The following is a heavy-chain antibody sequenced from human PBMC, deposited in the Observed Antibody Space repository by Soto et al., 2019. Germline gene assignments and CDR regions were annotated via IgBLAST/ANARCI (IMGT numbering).Heavy chain of an antibody. D-gene: IGHD6-19*01. CDR1: GFSFSTYA. V-gene: IGHV3-21*01. J-gene: IGHJ4*02. Sequence: GGSLRLSCEASGFSFSTYAMSWVRQTQEKGLEWVSSISSTSTYTHYADSVKGRFTISRDNANNSLFLQMNSLRAEDTAIYYCARDLALAGNYWGQGALVTVSS. CDR2: ISSTSTYT. CDR3: ARDLALAGNY.